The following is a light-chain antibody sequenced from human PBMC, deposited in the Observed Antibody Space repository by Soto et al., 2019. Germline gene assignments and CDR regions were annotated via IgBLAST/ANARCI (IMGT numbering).Light chain of an antibody. V-gene: IGLV2-14*01. CDR1: SSDVGGNKY. Sequence: QSVLTQPASVSGSPGQSITISCTGTSSDVGGNKYVSWYQQYPGKVPKLLINKVTNRPSGVSYRFSGSKSGNTASLTISALLAEDEADYFCASSTSDSPYVFGTGTKVTV. J-gene: IGLJ1*01. CDR2: KVT. CDR3: ASSTSDSPYV.